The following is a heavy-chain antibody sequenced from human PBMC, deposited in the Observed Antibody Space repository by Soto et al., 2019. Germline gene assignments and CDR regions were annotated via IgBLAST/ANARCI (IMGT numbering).Heavy chain of an antibody. CDR3: AKGRQMVTDIPRAFDN. CDR1: GFTFDDYA. Sequence: GGSLRLSCAVSGFTFDDYASHWGRQAQGQGLEWVSGISWTSGSIDYAHTAKGRFTISRDNAKNSLYLQMNSMRVEGTAWYYCAKGRQMVTDIPRAFDNWGQGTLFT. J-gene: IGHJ4*02. CDR2: ISWTSGSI. D-gene: IGHD2-21*02. V-gene: IGHV3-9*01.